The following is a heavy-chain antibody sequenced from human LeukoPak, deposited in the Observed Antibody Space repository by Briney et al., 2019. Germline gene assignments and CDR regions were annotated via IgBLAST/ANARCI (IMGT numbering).Heavy chain of an antibody. CDR3: ARGVHGFLYSSSSHFDY. D-gene: IGHD6-6*01. J-gene: IGHJ4*02. V-gene: IGHV4-4*07. CDR2: IYTSGST. CDR1: GGSISSYY. Sequence: SETLSLTCTVSGGSISSYYWSWIRQPAGRGLEWIGRIYTSGSTNYNPSLKSRVTMSVDTSKNQFSLKLSSVTAADTAVYYCARGVHGFLYSSSSHFDYWGQGTLVTVSS.